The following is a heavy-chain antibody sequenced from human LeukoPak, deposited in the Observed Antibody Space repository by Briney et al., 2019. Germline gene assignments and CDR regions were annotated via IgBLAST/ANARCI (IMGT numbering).Heavy chain of an antibody. J-gene: IGHJ4*02. Sequence: ASVKVSCKASGDTFSSYAISWVRQAPGQGLEWMGGIIPIFGTANYAQKFQGRVTITTDESTSTAYMELSSLRSEDTAVYYCARGVLTGGPLQYYFDYWGQGTLVTVSS. V-gene: IGHV1-69*05. CDR2: IIPIFGTA. D-gene: IGHD7-27*01. CDR1: GDTFSSYA. CDR3: ARGVLTGGPLQYYFDY.